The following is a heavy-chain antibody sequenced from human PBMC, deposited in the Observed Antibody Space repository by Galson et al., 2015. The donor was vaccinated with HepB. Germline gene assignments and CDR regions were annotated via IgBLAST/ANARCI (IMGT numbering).Heavy chain of an antibody. J-gene: IGHJ6*03. CDR3: ARRPGDIWGYCSSTSCYTGGGVGYMDV. V-gene: IGHV3-48*02. Sequence: SLRLSCAASGFTFSSYSMNWVRQAPGKGLEWVSYISSSSSTIYYADSVKGRFTISRDNAKNSLYLQMNSLRDEDTAVYYCARRPGDIWGYCSSTSCYTGGGVGYMDVWGKGTTVTVSS. CDR2: ISSSSSTI. CDR1: GFTFSSYS. D-gene: IGHD2-2*02.